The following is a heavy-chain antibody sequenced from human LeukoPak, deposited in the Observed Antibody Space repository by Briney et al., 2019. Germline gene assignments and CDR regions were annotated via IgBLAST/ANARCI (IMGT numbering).Heavy chain of an antibody. Sequence: PGGSLRLSCAASGFTFSSYAMSWVRQAPGKGLEWVSGISDSGGTTYYTDSVKGRFTISRDNSKSTVFLQMNSLRAEDTAVYYCAKRDTMVRGAHDAFDVWGQGTMVTVSS. D-gene: IGHD3-10*01. CDR2: ISDSGGTT. CDR3: AKRDTMVRGAHDAFDV. V-gene: IGHV3-23*01. J-gene: IGHJ3*01. CDR1: GFTFSSYA.